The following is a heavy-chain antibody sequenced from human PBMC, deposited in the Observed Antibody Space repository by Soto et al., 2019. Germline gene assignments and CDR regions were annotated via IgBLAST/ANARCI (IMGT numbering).Heavy chain of an antibody. CDR1: GNTFASNG. V-gene: IGHV1-18*01. CDR3: ARVDPRGVAVVRDY. Sequence: ASVKVSCKASGNTFASNGFSWVRQAPGQGLEWMGWISGFNGQTNYALKFQGRVTLTTDTSTSTAYMELRSLRSDETAVYFCARVDPRGVAVVRDYWGQGTLVTVSS. J-gene: IGHJ4*02. CDR2: ISGFNGQT. D-gene: IGHD3-10*01.